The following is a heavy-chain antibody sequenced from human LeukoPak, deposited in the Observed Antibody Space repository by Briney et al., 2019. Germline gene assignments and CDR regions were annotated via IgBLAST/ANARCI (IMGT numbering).Heavy chain of an antibody. CDR1: GFTFSSYA. Sequence: GGSLRLSCAASGFTFSSYAMRWVRQAPGKGLEWVSTISDSGGSTYYADSVKGRFTISRDNSKNTLYLQMNSLRAEDTAVYYCAKEGYCSSTSCYYSGDWYFDLWGRGTLVTVSS. V-gene: IGHV3-23*01. J-gene: IGHJ2*01. CDR2: ISDSGGST. D-gene: IGHD2-2*01. CDR3: AKEGYCSSTSCYYSGDWYFDL.